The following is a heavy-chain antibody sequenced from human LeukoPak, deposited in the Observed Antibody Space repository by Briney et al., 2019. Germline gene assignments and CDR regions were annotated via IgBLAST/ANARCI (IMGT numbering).Heavy chain of an antibody. D-gene: IGHD3-22*01. J-gene: IGHJ4*02. Sequence: ASVKVSCKASGYTFTSHYMHWVRQAPGQGLEWVGGIIPIFGTANYAQKFQGRVTITADESTSTAYMELSSLRSEDTAVYYCARGQGYYDSSGYYYVGYFDYWGQGTLVTVSS. CDR1: GYTFTSHY. V-gene: IGHV1-69*13. CDR3: ARGQGYYDSSGYYYVGYFDY. CDR2: IIPIFGTA.